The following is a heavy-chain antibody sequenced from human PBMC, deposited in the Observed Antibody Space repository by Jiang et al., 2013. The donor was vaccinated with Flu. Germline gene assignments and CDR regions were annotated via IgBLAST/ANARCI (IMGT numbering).Heavy chain of an antibody. V-gene: IGHV3-30*02. CDR1: GFTFRSYG. CDR2: IRYDGKNR. D-gene: IGHD1-26*01. Sequence: QLVESGGGVVQPGGSLRLSCAASGFTFRSYGMHWVRQAPGKGLEWVAFIRYDGKNRYYADSMKGRFTVSRDNSKNALYLQMNSLRVEDTAVYYCAKDFFPFWETLEGFEYWGQGSLVTVSS. J-gene: IGHJ4*02. CDR3: AKDFFPFWETLEGFEY.